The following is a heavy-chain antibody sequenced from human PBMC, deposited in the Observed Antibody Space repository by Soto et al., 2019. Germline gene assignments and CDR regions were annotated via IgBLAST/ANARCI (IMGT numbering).Heavy chain of an antibody. J-gene: IGHJ3*02. D-gene: IGHD4-17*01. V-gene: IGHV1-69*08. CDR3: ARDPRSDYGDYGLNDAFDI. Sequence: QVQLVQSGAEVKKPGSSVKVSCKASGGTFSSYTISWVRQAPGQGLEWMGRIIPILGIANYAQKFQGRVTITADKSTSTAYMELSSLRSEDTAVYYCARDPRSDYGDYGLNDAFDIWGRGTMVTVSS. CDR2: IIPILGIA. CDR1: GGTFSSYT.